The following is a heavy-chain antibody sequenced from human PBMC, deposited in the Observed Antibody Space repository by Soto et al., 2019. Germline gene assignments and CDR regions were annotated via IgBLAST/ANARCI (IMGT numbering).Heavy chain of an antibody. Sequence: QVQLVQSGAEVKKPGASVKVSCKAFGYTFTSYDINWVRQAPGQGLEWMGWMNPNSGNTGYAQKFQGRVTMTRNTSISTAYMELSSLRSEDTAVYYCARTVVFAAWVYFDYWGQGTLVTVSS. J-gene: IGHJ4*02. V-gene: IGHV1-8*01. D-gene: IGHD2-15*01. CDR3: ARTVVFAAWVYFDY. CDR1: GYTFTSYD. CDR2: MNPNSGNT.